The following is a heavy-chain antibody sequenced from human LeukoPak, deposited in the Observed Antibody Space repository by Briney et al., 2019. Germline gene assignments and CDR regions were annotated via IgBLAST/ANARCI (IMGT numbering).Heavy chain of an antibody. CDR3: VRDKSGWAGDY. CDR2: IKTDGSDP. CDR1: GFTFSSYS. D-gene: IGHD6-19*01. V-gene: IGHV3-74*01. J-gene: IGHJ4*02. Sequence: GGSLRLSCAASGFTFSSYSMNWVRQAPGKGLVWVSGIKTDGSDPRYADSVKGRFTISRDNAKDTLYLQMNSLRAEDTAIYYCVRDKSGWAGDYWGQGTLVTVSS.